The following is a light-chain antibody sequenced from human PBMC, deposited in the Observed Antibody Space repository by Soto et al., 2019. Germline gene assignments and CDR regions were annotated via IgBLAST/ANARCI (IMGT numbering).Light chain of an antibody. CDR1: QSVSSTY. CDR3: QQYGSCSIT. Sequence: ENVLTQSPCTLSWSPGERATLSCRASQSVSSTYLAWYQQKPGQAPRLLIYGASSRATGIPDRFSGSGSGTDFTLTISRLEPEDFAVYYCQQYGSCSITFGQGTRLEIK. J-gene: IGKJ5*01. CDR2: GAS. V-gene: IGKV3-20*01.